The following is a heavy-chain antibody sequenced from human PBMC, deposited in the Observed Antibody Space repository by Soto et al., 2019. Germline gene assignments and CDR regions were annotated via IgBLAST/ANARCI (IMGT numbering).Heavy chain of an antibody. J-gene: IGHJ6*03. V-gene: IGHV3-23*01. Sequence: GGSLRLSCAASGFTFSSYAMSWVRQAPGKGLEWVSAISGSGGSTYYADSVKGRFTISRDSSKNTLYLQMNSLRAEDTAVYYCARDGGDIVVVPAAKDYYYYMDVWGKGTTVTVSS. D-gene: IGHD2-15*01. CDR3: ARDGGDIVVVPAAKDYYYYMDV. CDR1: GFTFSSYA. CDR2: ISGSGGST.